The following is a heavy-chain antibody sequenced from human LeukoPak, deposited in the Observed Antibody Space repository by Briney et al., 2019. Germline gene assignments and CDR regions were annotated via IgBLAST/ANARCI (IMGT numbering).Heavy chain of an antibody. V-gene: IGHV5-51*01. CDR1: GFSFTSYW. CDR3: ARSRAAAGRFDY. CDR2: IYPGDSDT. D-gene: IGHD6-13*01. Sequence: GESLKISCKGSGFSFTSYWIGWVRQMPGKGLEWMGIIYPGDSDTRYSPSSQGQVTISAAKSINTAYLQWSSLKASDTAMYYCARSRAAAGRFDYWGQGTLVTVSS. J-gene: IGHJ4*02.